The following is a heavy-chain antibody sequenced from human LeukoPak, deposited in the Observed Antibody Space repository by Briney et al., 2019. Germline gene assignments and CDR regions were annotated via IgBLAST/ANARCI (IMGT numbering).Heavy chain of an antibody. J-gene: IGHJ4*02. V-gene: IGHV3-11*01. CDR3: AKAPGGSGWSPFDY. D-gene: IGHD6-19*01. CDR2: ISSSASTI. Sequence: GGSLRLSCAASGFTFSGYSMIWIRQAPGKGLEWLSYISSSASTIYYADSVKGRFTVSRDNARNSLYLQMNSLRAEDTAVYYCAKAPGGSGWSPFDYWGQGTLVTVSS. CDR1: GFTFSGYS.